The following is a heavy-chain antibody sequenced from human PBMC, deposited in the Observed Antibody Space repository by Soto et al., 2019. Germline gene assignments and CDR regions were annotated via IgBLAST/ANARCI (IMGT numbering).Heavy chain of an antibody. Sequence: GGSLRLSCAASGFTVTTNYMSWVRQPPGKGLEWVSVVYSGGSTYDADSVKGRFTVSRDNSKNTLYLQMNSLRAEDTAVYYCARDFSGKNDAFDIWGQGTVVTVSS. CDR3: ARDFSGKNDAFDI. J-gene: IGHJ3*02. D-gene: IGHD3-10*01. V-gene: IGHV3-66*01. CDR2: VYSGGST. CDR1: GFTVTTNY.